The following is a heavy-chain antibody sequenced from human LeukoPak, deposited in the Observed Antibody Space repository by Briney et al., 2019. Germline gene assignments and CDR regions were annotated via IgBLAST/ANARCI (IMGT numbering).Heavy chain of an antibody. CDR3: ASTSSGRLPGYYYYYYGMDV. D-gene: IGHD6-19*01. J-gene: IGHJ6*02. Sequence: SETLSLTCTVSGGSISSSSYYWGWIRQPPGKGLEWIGSIYYSGSTYYNPSLKSRVTISVDTSKNQFSLKLSSVTAADTAVYYCASTSSGRLPGYYYYYYGMDVWGQGTTVTSP. V-gene: IGHV4-39*01. CDR2: IYYSGST. CDR1: GGSISSSSYY.